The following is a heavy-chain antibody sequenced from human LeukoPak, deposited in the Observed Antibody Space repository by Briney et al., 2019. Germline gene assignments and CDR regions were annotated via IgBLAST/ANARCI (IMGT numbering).Heavy chain of an antibody. D-gene: IGHD2-2*01. Sequence: GGSLRLSCAASGFTFSSYWMHWVRQAPGKGLVWVSRINSDGSSTSYADSVKGRFTISRDNAKNTLYLQMNSLRAGDTAVYYCARGLGCSSTSCYYYYYYMDVWGKGTTVTVSS. V-gene: IGHV3-74*01. CDR2: INSDGSST. J-gene: IGHJ6*03. CDR1: GFTFSSYW. CDR3: ARGLGCSSTSCYYYYYYMDV.